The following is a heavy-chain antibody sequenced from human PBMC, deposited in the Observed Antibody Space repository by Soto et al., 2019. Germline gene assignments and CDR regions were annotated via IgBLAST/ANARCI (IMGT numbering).Heavy chain of an antibody. J-gene: IGHJ5*02. Sequence: QVQLQESGPGLVKPSETLSLTCTVSGGSINSYYWSWIRQPPGKGLGWIGYIYYSGSTNYNPSLKSRVTMSLDTSKNQFSLKLSSVTAADTAVYYCAREYSPTWFGFDPWGQGTLVTVSS. CDR3: AREYSPTWFGFDP. D-gene: IGHD1-26*01. CDR1: GGSINSYY. V-gene: IGHV4-59*01. CDR2: IYYSGST.